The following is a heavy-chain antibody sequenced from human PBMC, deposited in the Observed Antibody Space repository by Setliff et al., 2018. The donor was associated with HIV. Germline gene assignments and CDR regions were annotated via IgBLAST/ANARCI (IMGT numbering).Heavy chain of an antibody. V-gene: IGHV4-39*07. Sequence: SETLSLTCNVSGGSINRPTHHWGWVRQPPGKGLEWIGSIYYSGSTNYNPSLKSRVTISVDTPKNQFSLKLSSVTAADTAVYYCAKPSRGGIGYWGQGTLVTVSS. CDR2: IYYSGST. J-gene: IGHJ4*02. CDR1: GGSINRPTHH. D-gene: IGHD3-16*01. CDR3: AKPSRGGIGY.